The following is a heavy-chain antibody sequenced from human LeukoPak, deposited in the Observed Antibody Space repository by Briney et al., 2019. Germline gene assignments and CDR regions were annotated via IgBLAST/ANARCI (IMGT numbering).Heavy chain of an antibody. Sequence: SQTLSLTCTVSGGSISSGDYYSSWIRQPPGKGLEWIGYIYYSGSTYYNPSLKSRVTISLETSKNPSSLTLRSLHSPDTSVVFCARGLGDIVVVPEFDPRGQRTLVPVSS. J-gene: IGHJ5*02. V-gene: IGHV4-30-4*08. CDR3: ARGLGDIVVVPEFDP. CDR1: GGSISSGDYY. D-gene: IGHD2-2*01. CDR2: IYYSGST.